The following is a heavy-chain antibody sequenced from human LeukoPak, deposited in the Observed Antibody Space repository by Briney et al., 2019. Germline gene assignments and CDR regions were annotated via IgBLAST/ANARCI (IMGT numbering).Heavy chain of an antibody. CDR1: GYTFTSYG. CDR3: ARVVFGSWYRGSAMCDY. D-gene: IGHD6-13*01. V-gene: IGHV1-18*01. J-gene: IGHJ4*02. CDR2: ISAYNGNT. Sequence: ASVKVSCKASGYTFTSYGISWVRQAPGQGLEWMGWISAYNGNTNYAQKLQGRVTVTTDTSTSTAYMELRSLRSDDTAVYYCARVVFGSWYRGSAMCDYWGQGTLVTVSS.